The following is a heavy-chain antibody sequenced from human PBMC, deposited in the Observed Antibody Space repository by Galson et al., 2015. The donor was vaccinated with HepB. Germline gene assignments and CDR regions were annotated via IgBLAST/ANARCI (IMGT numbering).Heavy chain of an antibody. J-gene: IGHJ6*02. V-gene: IGHV3-23*01. CDR2: ISGNGGRT. CDR1: GFTFSTYG. Sequence: SLRLSCAASGFTFSTYGVNWVRQAPGKGLEWVASISGNGGRTDYAASGKGRFTISRTSSKDTLSLQMSTLRAEDTAVYYCAKDFHGYRNGWSRLKDEVYGFDVWGQGTTVTVSS. D-gene: IGHD5-18*01. CDR3: AKDFHGYRNGWSRLKDEVYGFDV.